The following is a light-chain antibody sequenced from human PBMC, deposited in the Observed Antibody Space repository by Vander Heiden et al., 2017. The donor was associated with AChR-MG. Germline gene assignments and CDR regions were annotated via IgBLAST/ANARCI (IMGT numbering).Light chain of an antibody. Sequence: DIQMTQSPSSLSASVGDRVTITCRASQSISTYLHWYQQKPGKAPNLLIYAASSFQNGVPSRFSGSGSGTDFTLTISRLQPEDFATYYCQQTDSTPFTFGQRTKLEI. V-gene: IGKV1-39*01. CDR2: AAS. CDR3: QQTDSTPFT. J-gene: IGKJ2*01. CDR1: QSISTY.